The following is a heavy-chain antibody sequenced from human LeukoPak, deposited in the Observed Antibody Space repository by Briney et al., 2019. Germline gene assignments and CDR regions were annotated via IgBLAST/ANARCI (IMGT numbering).Heavy chain of an antibody. CDR3: ARQALWFGVLSFDY. D-gene: IGHD3-10*01. CDR1: GYSFTTYW. CDR2: IYPGDSDA. J-gene: IGHJ4*02. Sequence: GESLKISCKSSGYSFTTYWIGWVRQMPGKGLEWMGIIYPGDSDARYSPSFQGHVTISVDKSISTAYLQWSSLKASDTAMYYCARQALWFGVLSFDYWGQGTLVTVSS. V-gene: IGHV5-51*01.